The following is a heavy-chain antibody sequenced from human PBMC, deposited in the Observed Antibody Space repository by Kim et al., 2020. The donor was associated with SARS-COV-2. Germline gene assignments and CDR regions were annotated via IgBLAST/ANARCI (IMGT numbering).Heavy chain of an antibody. CDR2: GTT. Sequence: GTTDYPAPVKGRFTISRDDSKNTLSLQMNSLKTEDTAVYYCTTEKVSWFDPWGQGTLVTVSS. CDR3: TTEKVSWFDP. J-gene: IGHJ5*02. V-gene: IGHV3-15*01.